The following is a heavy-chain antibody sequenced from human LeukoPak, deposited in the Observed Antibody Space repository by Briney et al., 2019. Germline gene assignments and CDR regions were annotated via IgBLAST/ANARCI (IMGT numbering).Heavy chain of an antibody. CDR2: IYPGDSDT. V-gene: IGHV5-51*01. Sequence: GESPKTSGQGFGYSFTSYSIGGVRQMPGKGLEWRGIIYPGDSDTRYSPSFQGQVTISADKYISAAYLQWSSLKASDTAMYYCARHQGATTGTFDYWGQGTLVTVSS. CDR1: GYSFTSYS. CDR3: ARHQGATTGTFDY. J-gene: IGHJ4*02. D-gene: IGHD1-26*01.